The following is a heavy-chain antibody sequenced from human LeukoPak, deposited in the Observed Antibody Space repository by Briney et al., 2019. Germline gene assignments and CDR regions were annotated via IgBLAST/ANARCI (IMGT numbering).Heavy chain of an antibody. D-gene: IGHD3-9*01. Sequence: QPGGSLRLSCAASGFTFSSYWTHWVRQAPGKGLVWVSRINSDGSGTSYADSVKGRFTISRDNAKNTLYLQMNSLRAEDTAVYYCARGGLRYFDKFDYWGQGTLVTVSS. CDR1: GFTFSSYW. V-gene: IGHV3-74*01. J-gene: IGHJ4*02. CDR2: INSDGSGT. CDR3: ARGGLRYFDKFDY.